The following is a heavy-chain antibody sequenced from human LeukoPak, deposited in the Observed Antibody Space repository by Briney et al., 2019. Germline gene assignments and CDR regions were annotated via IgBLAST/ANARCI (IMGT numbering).Heavy chain of an antibody. CDR2: KKQDGSEK. Sequence: GGSLRLSCAASGFAFSSYWLSWVRQAPGKGLEWVANKKQDGSEKHYVDSMKGRFTISRDNAKNSLYLQMHSLRPEDTAVYYCARYCGGDCYGMDVWGQGTTVTVSS. D-gene: IGHD2-21*01. CDR3: ARYCGGDCYGMDV. CDR1: GFAFSSYW. J-gene: IGHJ6*02. V-gene: IGHV3-7*01.